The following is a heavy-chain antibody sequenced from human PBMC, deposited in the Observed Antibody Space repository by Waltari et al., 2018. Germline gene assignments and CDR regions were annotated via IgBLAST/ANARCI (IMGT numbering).Heavy chain of an antibody. Sequence: QMQLQQSGPGLVRPSQTLSLTCTVSGGSISSRSYYWSWVRQPPGKGLEWLGYVYSSSSTYYNPSLITRIDISKDTSTNQFSLRLTSMTAADTAVYYCARVTAVTGTGGMDVWGQGTTVIVS. J-gene: IGHJ6*02. CDR2: VYSSSST. D-gene: IGHD6-19*01. CDR3: ARVTAVTGTGGMDV. V-gene: IGHV4-30-4*01. CDR1: GGSISSRSYY.